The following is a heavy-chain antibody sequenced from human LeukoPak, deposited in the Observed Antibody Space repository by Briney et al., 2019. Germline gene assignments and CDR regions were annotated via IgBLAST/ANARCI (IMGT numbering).Heavy chain of an antibody. J-gene: IGHJ6*02. Sequence: GGSLRLSCVGSGFHFRTYNMNWVRQAPGKGLEWVSGIPSGGTNTYYADSVKGRFTISRDNTENTLYLQMNSLRAEDTAVYYCARFLYGMDVWGQGTTVTVSS. CDR3: ARFLYGMDV. CDR1: GFHFRTYN. V-gene: IGHV3-23*01. D-gene: IGHD2-21*01. CDR2: IPSGGTNT.